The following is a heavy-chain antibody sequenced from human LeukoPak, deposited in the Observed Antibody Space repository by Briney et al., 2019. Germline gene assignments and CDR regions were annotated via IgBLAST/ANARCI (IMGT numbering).Heavy chain of an antibody. D-gene: IGHD3/OR15-3a*01. J-gene: IGHJ6*02. CDR2: IYTNHNT. V-gene: IGHV3-23*05. CDR3: AHLVWEYVGGLDV. Sequence: GGSLRLSCAASGFIFRKYGMNWVRQAPGKGLEGVSGIYTNHNTRYADSVRGRFTISRDNSKNTVYLQMDSLRMEDTAVYYCAHLVWEYVGGLDVWGQGTTVTVSS. CDR1: GFIFRKYG.